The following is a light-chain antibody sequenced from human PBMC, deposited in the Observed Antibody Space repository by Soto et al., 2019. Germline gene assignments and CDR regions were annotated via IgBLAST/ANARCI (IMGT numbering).Light chain of an antibody. CDR1: SRDVGGYNY. Sequence: QSALTQAASVSGSPGQSITISCTGTSRDVGGYNYVSWYQQHPGKAPKLMIYEVSNRPSGVSNRFSGSKSANTASLTISGLQAEDEADYYCSSYTSSNTPVFGGGTKLIVL. CDR2: EVS. J-gene: IGLJ3*02. CDR3: SSYTSSNTPV. V-gene: IGLV2-14*01.